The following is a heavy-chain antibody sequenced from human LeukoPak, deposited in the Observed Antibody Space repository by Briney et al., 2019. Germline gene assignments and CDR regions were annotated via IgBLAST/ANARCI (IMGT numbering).Heavy chain of an antibody. CDR3: ARKKVRRGSGWYSYYYGMDV. D-gene: IGHD6-19*01. V-gene: IGHV3-33*01. CDR1: GFTFSSYG. Sequence: GGSLRLSCAASGFTFSSYGMHWVRQAPGKGLEWVAVIWYDGSNKYYADSVKGRFTISRDNSKNTLYLQMNSLRAEDTAVYYCARKKVRRGSGWYSYYYGMDVWGQGTTVTVSS. J-gene: IGHJ6*02. CDR2: IWYDGSNK.